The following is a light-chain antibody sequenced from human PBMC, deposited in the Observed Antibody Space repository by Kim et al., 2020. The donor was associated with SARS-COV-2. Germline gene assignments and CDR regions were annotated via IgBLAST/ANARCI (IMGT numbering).Light chain of an antibody. V-gene: IGLV3-1*01. CDR1: KLGHKY. J-gene: IGLJ1*01. CDR2: QNN. CDR3: QAWDYNTGV. Sequence: SYELTQPPSVSVSPGQTASITCSGDKLGHKYACWYQQKPGQSPVLVIYQNNKRPSGIPERFSGSSSGNTATLTISGTQTMDEADYYCQAWDYNTGVFGTG.